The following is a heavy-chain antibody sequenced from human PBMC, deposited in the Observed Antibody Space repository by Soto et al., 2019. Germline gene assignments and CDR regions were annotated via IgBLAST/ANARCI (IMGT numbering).Heavy chain of an antibody. D-gene: IGHD3-16*01. J-gene: IGHJ4*02. V-gene: IGHV4-34*01. CDR3: ARRYGGNFYY. Sequence: PSETLSLTCAVYGGSFSGYYWSWIRQPPGKGLEWIGEINHSGSTNYNPSLKSRVTISVDTSKNQLSLKLSSVTAADTAVYYCARRYGGNFYYWGQGTLVTVSS. CDR1: GGSFSGYY. CDR2: INHSGST.